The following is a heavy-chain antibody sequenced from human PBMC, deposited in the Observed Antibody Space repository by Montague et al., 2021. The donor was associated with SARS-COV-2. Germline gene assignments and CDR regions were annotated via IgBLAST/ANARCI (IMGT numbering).Heavy chain of an antibody. CDR1: GGSISSSSYY. CDR3: ARDDIVLEGGTKGMDD. J-gene: IGHJ6*02. CDR2: MYYSGST. Sequence: SETLSLTCTVSGGSISSSSYYWGWIRQPPGKGLEWIGNMYYSGSTYYNPSLKSRVTISVDTSKNQFSLKLSSVTAADTAVYYCARDDIVLEGGTKGMDDWGQGTTVTVSS. V-gene: IGHV4-39*07. D-gene: IGHD2-15*01.